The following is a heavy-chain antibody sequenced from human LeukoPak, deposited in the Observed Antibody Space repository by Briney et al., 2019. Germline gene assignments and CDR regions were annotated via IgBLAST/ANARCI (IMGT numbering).Heavy chain of an antibody. CDR2: IRSKANSYAT. D-gene: IGHD6-19*01. V-gene: IGHV3-73*01. Sequence: GGSLRLSCAASGFTFSGSAMHWVRQASGKGLEWVGRIRSKANSYATAYAASVKGRFTISRDDSKNTAYLQMNSLKTEDTAVYCCTRRIAVAGDSWFDPWGQGTLVTVSS. CDR3: TRRIAVAGDSWFDP. CDR1: GFTFSGSA. J-gene: IGHJ5*02.